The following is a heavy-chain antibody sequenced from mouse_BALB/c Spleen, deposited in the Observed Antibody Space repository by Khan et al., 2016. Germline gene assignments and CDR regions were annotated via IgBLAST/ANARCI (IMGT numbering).Heavy chain of an antibody. Sequence: VQLQQSGPELVKPGASVKISCKASGYSFTGYFINWVMQSHGKSLEWIGRINPYNGDTFYNQKFKGKATLTVDKSSRKAHMELRSLASEDSAVYYFAIGFYDYDGFAYGGQGTLVTVSA. D-gene: IGHD2-4*01. J-gene: IGHJ3*01. V-gene: IGHV1-20*02. CDR1: GYSFTGYF. CDR3: AIGFYDYDGFAY. CDR2: INPYNGDT.